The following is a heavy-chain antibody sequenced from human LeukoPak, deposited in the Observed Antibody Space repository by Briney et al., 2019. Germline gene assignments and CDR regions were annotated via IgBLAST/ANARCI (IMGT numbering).Heavy chain of an antibody. CDR1: GGSFSGYY. V-gene: IGHV4-34*01. CDR3: ARGVPATVFDY. J-gene: IGHJ4*02. D-gene: IGHD3-10*02. Sequence: SETLSLTCAVYGGSFSGYYWSWIRQPPGKGLEWIGEINHSGSTSYNPSLKSRVTISVDKSQNQFSLKLTSVTAADTAVCFCARGVPATVFDYWGQGTLVTVSS. CDR2: INHSGST.